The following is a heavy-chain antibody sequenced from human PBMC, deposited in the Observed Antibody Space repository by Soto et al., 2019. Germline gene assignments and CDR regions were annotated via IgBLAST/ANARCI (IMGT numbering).Heavy chain of an antibody. J-gene: IGHJ4*02. CDR3: VRSLDGYDIVIGIKRSYCFDY. Sequence: IRRGGSWVVKGQTLEKVLEWIGYIYHSGSTYYIPSLNSRVTISVDRSKNQFSLKLSSFTAADTAVYYCVRSLDGYDIVIGIKRSYCFDYGGQGALFTVSS. CDR2: IYHSGST. D-gene: IGHD3-9*01. V-gene: IGHV4-30-2*01. CDR1: IRRGGS.